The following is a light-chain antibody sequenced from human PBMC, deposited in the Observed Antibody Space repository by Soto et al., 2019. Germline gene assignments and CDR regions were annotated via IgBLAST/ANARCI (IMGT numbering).Light chain of an antibody. J-gene: IGKJ4*01. V-gene: IGKV1-27*01. CDR1: QGISNY. Sequence: DIQMTQSPSSLSASVGDRVTITCRASQGISNYLAWYQQTPGNVPRLLIYAASTLQSGVPSRFSASGSGTDFTLTITSLQPEDVATYYCQKYDSPPHTFGGGTKVDIK. CDR3: QKYDSPPHT. CDR2: AAS.